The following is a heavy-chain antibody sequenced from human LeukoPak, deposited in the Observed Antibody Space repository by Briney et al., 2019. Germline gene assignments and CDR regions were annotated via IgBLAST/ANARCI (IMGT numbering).Heavy chain of an antibody. Sequence: NPSETLSLTCAVYGGPFSGYYWSWIRQPPGKGLEWIGEINHSGSTNYNPSLKSRVTISVDTSKNQFSLKLSSVTAADTAVYYCAREKGHYDFSWGQGTLVTVSS. CDR2: INHSGST. CDR1: GGPFSGYY. J-gene: IGHJ5*02. D-gene: IGHD3-3*01. CDR3: AREKGHYDFS. V-gene: IGHV4-34*01.